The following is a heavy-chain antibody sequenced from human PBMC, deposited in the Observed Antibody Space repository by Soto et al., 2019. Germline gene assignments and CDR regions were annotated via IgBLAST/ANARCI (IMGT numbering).Heavy chain of an antibody. CDR3: AREIERLLGY. D-gene: IGHD3-3*01. CDR1: GFTFSSYA. CDR2: ISYDGSNK. J-gene: IGHJ4*02. V-gene: IGHV3-30-3*01. Sequence: QVQLVESGGGVVQPGRSLRLSCAASGFTFSSYAMHWVRQAPGKGLEWVAVISYDGSNKYYADSVKGRFTISRDNSKNTLYLQTNSLRAEDTAVYYCAREIERLLGYWGQGTLVTVSS.